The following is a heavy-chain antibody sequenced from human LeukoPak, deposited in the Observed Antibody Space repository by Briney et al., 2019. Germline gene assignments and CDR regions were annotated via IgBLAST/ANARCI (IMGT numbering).Heavy chain of an antibody. D-gene: IGHD4-17*01. Sequence: GESLKISCKGSGYSFTSYWIGWVRQMPGKGLEWMGIIYPGVSDTRYSPSFQGQVTISADKSISTAYLQWSSLKASDTAMYYCARLMIDYGDQGYFDYWGQGTLVTVSS. CDR3: ARLMIDYGDQGYFDY. V-gene: IGHV5-51*01. J-gene: IGHJ4*02. CDR1: GYSFTSYW. CDR2: IYPGVSDT.